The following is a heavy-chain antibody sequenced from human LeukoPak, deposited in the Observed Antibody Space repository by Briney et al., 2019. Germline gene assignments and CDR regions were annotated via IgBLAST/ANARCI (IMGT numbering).Heavy chain of an antibody. CDR3: AKDRSGSYSQGLDY. CDR1: GFTFSNYW. V-gene: IGHV3-7*01. J-gene: IGHJ4*02. CDR2: IKQDGREK. Sequence: GGSLRLSCAASGFTFSNYWMTWVRQAPGKGLEWVANIKQDGREKYYVDSVKGRFTISRDNAKNSLYLQMNSLRAEDTAVYYCAKDRSGSYSQGLDYWGQGTLVTVSS. D-gene: IGHD1-26*01.